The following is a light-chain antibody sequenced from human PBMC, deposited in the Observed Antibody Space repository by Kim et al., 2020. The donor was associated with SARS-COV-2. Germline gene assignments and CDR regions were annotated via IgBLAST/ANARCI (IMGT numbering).Light chain of an antibody. V-gene: IGLV3-21*04. J-gene: IGLJ3*02. CDR1: NSGSKS. CDR2: YDS. Sequence: PGKTARITCGGNNSGSKSVHWYQQKPGQAPVLVIYYDSDRPSGIPERFSGSNSGNTATLTISRVEAGDEADYYCQVWDSSSDHPWVFGGGTQLTVL. CDR3: QVWDSSSDHPWV.